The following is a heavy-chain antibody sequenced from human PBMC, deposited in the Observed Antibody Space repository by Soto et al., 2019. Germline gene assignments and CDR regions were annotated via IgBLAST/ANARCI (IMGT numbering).Heavy chain of an antibody. Sequence: ASVKVSCKASGYTFTSYAIHWVRQAPGQRLEWMGWINAGNGNTKYSQKFQGRVTITRDTSASTAYMELSSLRSEDTAVYYYAREKRGSGMDVWGQGTTVTAP. CDR2: INAGNGNT. J-gene: IGHJ6*02. V-gene: IGHV1-3*01. CDR1: GYTFTSYA. CDR3: AREKRGSGMDV. D-gene: IGHD3-10*01.